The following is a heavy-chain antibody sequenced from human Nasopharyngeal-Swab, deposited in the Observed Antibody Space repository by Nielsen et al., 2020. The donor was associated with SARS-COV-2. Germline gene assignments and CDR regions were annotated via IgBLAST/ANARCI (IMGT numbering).Heavy chain of an antibody. Sequence: SLKISCAASGFTFDDYPMHWVRQAPGEGLEWVSGITWNSGSMGYADSVKGRFTISRDNAKTSLYLQMNSLRPEDTALYYWAKGPPNYYDNSGYYLDYWGQGTLVTVSS. J-gene: IGHJ4*02. V-gene: IGHV3-9*01. CDR3: AKGPPNYYDNSGYYLDY. D-gene: IGHD3-22*01. CDR2: ITWNSGSM. CDR1: GFTFDDYP.